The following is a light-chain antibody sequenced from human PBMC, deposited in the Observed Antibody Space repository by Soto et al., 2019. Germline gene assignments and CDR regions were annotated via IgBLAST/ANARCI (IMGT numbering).Light chain of an antibody. Sequence: PSTPSXXPGEXAPPXXRASQSVGSDLAWYQQKPGQATRLLIYDIFTRATGVPNRISGRGSGAEFTLTISSLQSEDFAVYFCQQYNSWPLTVCGGGKVDI. J-gene: IGKJ4*01. V-gene: IGKV3D-15*01. CDR3: QQYNSWPLT. CDR1: QSVGSD. CDR2: DIF.